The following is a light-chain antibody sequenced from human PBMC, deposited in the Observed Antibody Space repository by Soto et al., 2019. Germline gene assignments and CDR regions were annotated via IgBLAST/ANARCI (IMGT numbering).Light chain of an antibody. J-gene: IGKJ1*01. Sequence: DIQMTQSPSSLSASVGDRVTITCRASQSISSYLNWYQQKPGKAPTLLLYAASSLQSGVPSRFSGSGSVTEFTLTISSLQPEDFATNYCQQSYSTPRTFGHGTKVEIK. V-gene: IGKV1-39*01. CDR2: AAS. CDR1: QSISSY. CDR3: QQSYSTPRT.